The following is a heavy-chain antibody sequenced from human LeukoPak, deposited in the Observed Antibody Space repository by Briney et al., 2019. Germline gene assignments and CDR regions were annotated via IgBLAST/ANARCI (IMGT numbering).Heavy chain of an antibody. CDR1: GGSISSGGYY. D-gene: IGHD3-10*01. CDR2: IYYSGSP. Sequence: SQTLSLNCTVSGGSISSGGYYWSWIRQHPGKGLEWIGYIYYSGSPYYNPSLKSRVTISVDTSKHQFSLKLSSVTAADTAVYYCASGAPGVFDYWGQGTLVTVSS. J-gene: IGHJ4*02. V-gene: IGHV4-31*03. CDR3: ASGAPGVFDY.